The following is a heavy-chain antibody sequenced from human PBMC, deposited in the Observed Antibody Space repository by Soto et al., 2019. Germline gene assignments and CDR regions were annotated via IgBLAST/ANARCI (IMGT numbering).Heavy chain of an antibody. CDR2: FDPSAVAT. V-gene: IGHV1-46*01. J-gene: IGHJ3*02. Sequence: QVQLVQSGAEVKKPGASVKVSCKASGYTFTSYFIHWVRQAPGQGLEWMGVFDPSAVATNSAQKFQGRLTITRDTSTSTIHMDLTSLGSDDTARYFIARVSRGAFDIWGQGTLVTASS. CDR1: GYTFTSYF. CDR3: ARVSRGAFDI.